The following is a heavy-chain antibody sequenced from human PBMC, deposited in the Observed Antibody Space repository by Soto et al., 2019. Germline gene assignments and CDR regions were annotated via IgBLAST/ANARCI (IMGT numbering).Heavy chain of an antibody. D-gene: IGHD2-2*02. J-gene: IGHJ6*02. CDR2: ISSRSDI. V-gene: IGHV3-21*01. Sequence: VGSLRLSCVGSGFTFSTYSINWVRQAPGKGLEWVSSISSRSDIYYADSVKGRFTISRGNAKNSVSLQMNSLRAEDTAVYYCAREYTAWPLAYGLDVWGQGTTVTVSS. CDR3: AREYTAWPLAYGLDV. CDR1: GFTFSTYS.